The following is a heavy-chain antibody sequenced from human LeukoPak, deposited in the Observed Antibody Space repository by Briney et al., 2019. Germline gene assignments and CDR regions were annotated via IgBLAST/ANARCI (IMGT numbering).Heavy chain of an antibody. V-gene: IGHV3-23*01. J-gene: IGHJ5*02. Sequence: GGSLRLSCAASGFTFNNAWMRWVRQAPGKGLEWVSAISGSGGSTYYADSVKGRFTISRDNSKNTLYLQMNSLRAEDTAVYYCAKVGYYDFWSGYYTWFDPWGQGTLVTVSS. CDR2: ISGSGGST. CDR1: GFTFNNAW. CDR3: AKVGYYDFWSGYYTWFDP. D-gene: IGHD3-3*01.